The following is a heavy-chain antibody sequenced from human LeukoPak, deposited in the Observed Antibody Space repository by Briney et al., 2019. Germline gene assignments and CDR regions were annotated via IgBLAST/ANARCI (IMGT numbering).Heavy chain of an antibody. CDR1: GFTFRSYG. V-gene: IGHV3-33*01. J-gene: IGHJ4*02. Sequence: GGSLGLSCAASGFTFRSYGMHWVRQAPGKGLEWVAVMWYDGSNKYYADSVKGRFTISRDNSKNTLYLQMNSLRAEDTAVYYCARGRPLWFGELLFEPLDYWGQGTLVTVSS. D-gene: IGHD3-10*01. CDR2: MWYDGSNK. CDR3: ARGRPLWFGELLFEPLDY.